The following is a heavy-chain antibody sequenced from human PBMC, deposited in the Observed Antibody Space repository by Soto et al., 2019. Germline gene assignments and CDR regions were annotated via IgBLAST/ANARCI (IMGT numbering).Heavy chain of an antibody. Sequence: QVQLEQSGAEVKRPGSSVKVSCRASGGTFTSYSINWVRRAPGQGPEWMGAVIPRFGTTTYAQRFEGRVTGTADASTSTVFMEMSGLRSEETAVYFCARARIVAVSGRTGGYYYYAMDLWGQGTAVIVSS. CDR1: GGTFTSYS. V-gene: IGHV1-69*01. CDR2: VIPRFGTT. D-gene: IGHD2-2*01. CDR3: ARARIVAVSGRTGGYYYYAMDL. J-gene: IGHJ6*02.